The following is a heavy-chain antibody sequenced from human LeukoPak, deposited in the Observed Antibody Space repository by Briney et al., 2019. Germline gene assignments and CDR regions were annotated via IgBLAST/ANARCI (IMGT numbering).Heavy chain of an antibody. Sequence: GGSLRLSCAASGFTFSSYSMNWVRQAPGKGLEWVSSISSSSSYIYYADSVKGRFTISRDNAKNSLYLQMNSLRAEDTAVYYCAREWGIAVIDYWAREPWSPSPQ. J-gene: IGHJ4*02. CDR3: AREWGIAVIDY. CDR1: GFTFSSYS. CDR2: ISSSSSYI. D-gene: IGHD6-19*01. V-gene: IGHV3-21*01.